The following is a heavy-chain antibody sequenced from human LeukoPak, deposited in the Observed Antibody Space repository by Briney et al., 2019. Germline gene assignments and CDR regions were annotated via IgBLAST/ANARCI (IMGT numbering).Heavy chain of an antibody. J-gene: IGHJ6*03. CDR2: INPNSGGT. CDR1: GYTFTEYY. V-gene: IGHV1-2*02. Sequence: AAVNVSCKASGYTFTEYYMHGLRQAPGQGVDGMGWINPNSGGTNYAQKFQGRVTMTRETSITTAYMGLSRLRSDDTAVYYCAISCSGGSCYSEGNYYMDVWGKGTTVTVSS. CDR3: AISCSGGSCYSEGNYYMDV. D-gene: IGHD2-15*01.